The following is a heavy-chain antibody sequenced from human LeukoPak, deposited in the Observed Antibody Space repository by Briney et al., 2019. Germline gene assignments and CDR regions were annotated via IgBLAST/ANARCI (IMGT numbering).Heavy chain of an antibody. CDR2: IGSSGATT. CDR1: GFTFNKFA. CDR3: AKVSVGPLSRPTHVALYYGMDV. V-gene: IGHV3-23*01. D-gene: IGHD2-8*01. Sequence: GGSLRVSCEASGFTFNKFAMSWVRQAPGKGPEWVSAIGSSGATTFYADSVKGRCTISRDNSKNTVYLEMDSLRAEDTAIYYCAKVSVGPLSRPTHVALYYGMDVWGQGTTVTVSS. J-gene: IGHJ6*02.